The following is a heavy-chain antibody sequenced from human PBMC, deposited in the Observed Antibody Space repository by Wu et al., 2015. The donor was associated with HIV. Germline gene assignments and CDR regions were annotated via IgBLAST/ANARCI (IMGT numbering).Heavy chain of an antibody. J-gene: IGHJ6*03. V-gene: IGHV1-69*01. CDR3: ARAPNDYGDYNYYYMDV. D-gene: IGHD4-17*01. CDR2: IIPIFGTA. CDR1: GYTFTSYA. Sequence: QVQLVQSGAEVKKPGASVKVSCKASGYTFTSYAISWVRQAPGQGLEWMGGIIPIFGTANYAQKFQGRVTIIADESTSTAYMELSSLRSEDTAVYYCARAPNDYGDYNYYYMDVWGKGTTVTVSS.